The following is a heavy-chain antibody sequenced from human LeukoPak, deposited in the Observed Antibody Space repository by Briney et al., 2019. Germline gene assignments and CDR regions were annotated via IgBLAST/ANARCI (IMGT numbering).Heavy chain of an antibody. D-gene: IGHD3-10*01. V-gene: IGHV4-39*07. J-gene: IGHJ5*02. CDR3: ARVYYNWFDP. Sequence: SETLSLTCTVSGGSISTSSYYWGWIRQPPGKGLEWIGSVYYSGSTYYNPSLKSRVTISVDTSKNQFSLKLSSVTAADTAVYYCARVYYNWFDPWGQGTLVTVSS. CDR2: VYYSGST. CDR1: GGSISTSSYY.